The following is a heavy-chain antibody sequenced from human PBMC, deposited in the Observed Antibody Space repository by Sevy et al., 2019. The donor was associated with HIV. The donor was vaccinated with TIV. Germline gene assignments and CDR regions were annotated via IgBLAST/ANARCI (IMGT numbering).Heavy chain of an antibody. Sequence: SGPTLVNPTQTLTLTCTFSGFSLSTSGMCVSWIRQPPGKALEWLALIDWDDDKYYITSLKTRLTISKDTSKNQVVLKMTNMDPVDTATYYCARTREYCSSTSCYNPDYGMDVWGQGTTVTVSS. CDR1: GFSLSTSGMC. V-gene: IGHV2-70*01. D-gene: IGHD2-2*02. CDR3: ARTREYCSSTSCYNPDYGMDV. CDR2: IDWDDDK. J-gene: IGHJ6*02.